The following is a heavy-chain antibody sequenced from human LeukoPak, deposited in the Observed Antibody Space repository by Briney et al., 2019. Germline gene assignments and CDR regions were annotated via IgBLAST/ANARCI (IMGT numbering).Heavy chain of an antibody. V-gene: IGHV4-39*01. Sequence: KPSETLSLTCTVSGDSISSSSYYWGWIRQPPGKGLEWIGSIYYSGSTYYNPSLKSRVTISVDTSKNQFSPKLSSVTAADTAVYYCARRDYYGSGSYYDDYWGQGTLVTVSS. CDR3: ARRDYYGSGSYYDDY. CDR1: GDSISSSSYY. CDR2: IYYSGST. J-gene: IGHJ4*02. D-gene: IGHD3-10*01.